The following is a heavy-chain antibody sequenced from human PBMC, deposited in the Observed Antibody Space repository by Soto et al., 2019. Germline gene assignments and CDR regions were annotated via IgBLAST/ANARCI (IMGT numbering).Heavy chain of an antibody. J-gene: IGHJ5*02. CDR2: ISGSGGST. CDR3: AKAPPRSHYGSGAIPPP. CDR1: GFTFSSYA. D-gene: IGHD3-10*01. V-gene: IGHV3-23*01. Sequence: GGSLILSCAASGFTFSSYAMSWVRQAPGKGLEWVSAISGSGGSTYYADSVKGRFTISRDNSKNTLYLQMNSLRAEDTAVYYCAKAPPRSHYGSGAIPPPWGQGTLVTVSS.